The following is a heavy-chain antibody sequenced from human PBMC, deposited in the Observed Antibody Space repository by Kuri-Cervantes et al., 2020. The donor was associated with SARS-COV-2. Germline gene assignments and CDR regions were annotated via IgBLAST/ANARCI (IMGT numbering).Heavy chain of an antibody. CDR3: ARGGSMIVVRRYFDY. Sequence: GSLRLSCAASGFTFSSYSMNWIRQPPGKGLEWIGEINHSGSTNYNPSLKSRVTISVDTSKNQFSLKLSSVTAADTAVYYCARGGSMIVVRRYFDYWGQGTLVTVSS. D-gene: IGHD3-22*01. J-gene: IGHJ4*02. CDR2: INHSGST. V-gene: IGHV4-34*01. CDR1: GFTFSSYS.